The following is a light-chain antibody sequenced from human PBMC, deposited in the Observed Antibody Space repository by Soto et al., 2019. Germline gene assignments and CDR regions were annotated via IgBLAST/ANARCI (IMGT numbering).Light chain of an antibody. Sequence: QIVLTQSPSAYASLGASVKLTCTLSSGHSSYAIAWHQQQPEKGPRYLMKLNSDGSHSKGDGIPDRFSGSSSGAERYLTISSLQSEDEADYYCQTWGTGIQVFGGGTQLTVL. CDR3: QTWGTGIQV. CDR2: LNSDGSH. CDR1: SGHSSYA. V-gene: IGLV4-69*01. J-gene: IGLJ7*01.